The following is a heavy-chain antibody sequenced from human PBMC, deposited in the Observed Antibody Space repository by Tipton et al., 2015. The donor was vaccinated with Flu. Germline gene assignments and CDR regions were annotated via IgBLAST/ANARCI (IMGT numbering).Heavy chain of an antibody. CDR2: ICPGSP. Sequence: TLSLTCSVSGGSVGSPYCWGWVRRPPGKGLEWIGNICPGSPYYNPSLKSRVTISLDTSKNQFSLKLSSVTAADTAVYYCARDRGYWGQGTLVTVSS. V-gene: IGHV4-38-2*02. CDR3: ARDRGY. J-gene: IGHJ4*02. CDR1: GGSVGSPYC.